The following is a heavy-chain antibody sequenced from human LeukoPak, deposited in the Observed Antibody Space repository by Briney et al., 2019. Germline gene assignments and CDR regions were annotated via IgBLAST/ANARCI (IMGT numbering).Heavy chain of an antibody. J-gene: IGHJ5*02. D-gene: IGHD1-26*01. Sequence: SETLSLTCTVSGGSISSYYWSWIRQPAGKGLEWIGRIYTSGSTNYNPSLKSRVTMSVDTSRNQFSLKLTSVTAADTAVYCCARGPFFQWELSFDPWGQGTLVTVSS. V-gene: IGHV4-4*07. CDR1: GGSISSYY. CDR3: ARGPFFQWELSFDP. CDR2: IYTSGST.